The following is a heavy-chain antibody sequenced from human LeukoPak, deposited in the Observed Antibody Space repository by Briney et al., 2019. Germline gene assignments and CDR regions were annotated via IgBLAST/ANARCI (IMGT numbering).Heavy chain of an antibody. J-gene: IGHJ6*03. D-gene: IGHD5-18*01. CDR1: GFTFSSYW. CDR3: ARGGDFGYSYGGYYYMDV. CDR2: IGTAGDT. V-gene: IGHV3-13*01. Sequence: GGSLRLSCAASGFTFSSYWMHWVRQATGKRLEWVSTIGTAGDTYYLDSVKGRFTISRENSKNSLYLQMNSLTVGDTAVYCCARGGDFGYSYGGYYYMDVWGKGTTVIVSS.